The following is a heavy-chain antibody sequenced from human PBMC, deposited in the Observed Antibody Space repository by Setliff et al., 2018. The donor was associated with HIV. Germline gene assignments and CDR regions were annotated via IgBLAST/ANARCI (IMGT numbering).Heavy chain of an antibody. CDR1: GYSISSGYY. CDR3: ARDLGDIMITFGGQGAYYFDY. D-gene: IGHD3-16*01. V-gene: IGHV4-38-2*02. CDR2: IYHSGTT. J-gene: IGHJ4*02. Sequence: PSETLSLTCAVSGYSISSGYYWGWIRQPPGKGLEWIGSIYHSGTTYYNPSLKSRVTITVDTSKNQFSLKLSSVSAADTAVYYCARDLGDIMITFGGQGAYYFDYWGQGTLVTVSS.